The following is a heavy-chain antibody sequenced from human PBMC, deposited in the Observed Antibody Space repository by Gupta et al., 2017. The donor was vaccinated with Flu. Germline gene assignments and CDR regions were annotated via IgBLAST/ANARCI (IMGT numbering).Heavy chain of an antibody. CDR3: ARADGDEYYFDS. CDR1: GYFFTAYY. Sequence: QVQLVQSGADVKKPGASMRVSCTASGYFFTAYYMHWVRQAPGQGLEWMGWIKPDSGVTNYAQNFQGRVTLTGDMSTNTAYMELTSLTSDDTAVYYCARADGDEYYFDSWGQGTLVAVSS. CDR2: IKPDSGVT. D-gene: IGHD4-17*01. J-gene: IGHJ4*02. V-gene: IGHV1-2*02.